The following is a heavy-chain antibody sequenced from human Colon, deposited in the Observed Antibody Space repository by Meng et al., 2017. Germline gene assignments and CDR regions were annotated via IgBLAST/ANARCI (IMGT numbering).Heavy chain of an antibody. CDR1: GGSVSSAGYQ. V-gene: IGHV4-61*08. CDR2: AST. D-gene: IGHD1-26*01. CDR3: ARDHMGSLDY. Sequence: QGELQASGPGLVRPSETLSLLCSVSGGSVSSAGYQWSWIRQPPGKGLEWIGYASTNYNPSLKSRVTISVDTSKNQFSLRLTSVTAADTAVYYCARDHMGSLDYWGQGILVTVSS. J-gene: IGHJ4*02.